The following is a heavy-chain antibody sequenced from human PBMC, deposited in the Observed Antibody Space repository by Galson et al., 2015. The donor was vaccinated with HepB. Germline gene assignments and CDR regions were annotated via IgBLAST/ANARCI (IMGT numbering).Heavy chain of an antibody. D-gene: IGHD3-10*01. CDR1: GFTFSDYY. J-gene: IGHJ4*02. Sequence: SLRLSCAASGFTFSDYYMSWIRQAPGKGLEWVSYISSSSSYTNYADSVKGRFTISRDNAKNSLYLQMNSLRAEDTAVYYCARGGYYGSGSYFGRVGAVDYWGQGTLVTVSS. V-gene: IGHV3-11*06. CDR2: ISSSSSYT. CDR3: ARGGYYGSGSYFGRVGAVDY.